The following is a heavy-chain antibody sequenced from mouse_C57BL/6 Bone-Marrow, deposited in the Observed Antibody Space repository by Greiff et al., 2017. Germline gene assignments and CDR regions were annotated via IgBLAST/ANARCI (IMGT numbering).Heavy chain of an antibody. CDR2: ISSGGDYI. J-gene: IGHJ2*01. CDR3: TRDGYYGSSYYLDY. Sequence: EVMLVESGEGLVKPGGSLKLSCAASGFTFSSYAMSWVRQTPEKRLEWVAYISSGGDYIYYADTVKGRFTISRDNARNTLYLQMSSLKSEDTAMYYCTRDGYYGSSYYLDYWGQGTTLTVSS. CDR1: GFTFSSYA. V-gene: IGHV5-9-1*02. D-gene: IGHD1-1*01.